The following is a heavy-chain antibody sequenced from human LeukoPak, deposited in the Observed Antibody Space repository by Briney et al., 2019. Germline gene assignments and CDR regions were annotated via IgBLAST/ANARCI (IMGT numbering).Heavy chain of an antibody. Sequence: GGSLRLSCAASGFTFSSYWMHWVRQAPGKGLVWFSRINSDGSSTSYADSVKGRFTISRDNAKNTLYLQMNSLRAEDTAVYYCARASGYCSSTSCTYYYGMDVWGQGTTVTVSS. D-gene: IGHD2-2*01. CDR1: GFTFSSYW. CDR3: ARASGYCSSTSCTYYYGMDV. V-gene: IGHV3-74*01. CDR2: INSDGSST. J-gene: IGHJ6*02.